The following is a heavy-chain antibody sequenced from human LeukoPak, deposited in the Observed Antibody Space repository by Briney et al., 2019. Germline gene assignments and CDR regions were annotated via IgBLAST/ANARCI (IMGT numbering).Heavy chain of an antibody. CDR3: ARDLAAPSFNF. CDR1: GFTFSSYA. J-gene: IGHJ4*02. CDR2: ISYDGSNK. V-gene: IGHV3-30-3*01. D-gene: IGHD3-16*01. Sequence: GGSLRLSCAASGFTFSSYAMHWVRQAPGNGLEWVAVISYDGSNKYYADSVKGRFTISRDNSKNTLYLQMNSLRAEDTAVYYCARDLAAPSFNFWGRGTLVTVSS.